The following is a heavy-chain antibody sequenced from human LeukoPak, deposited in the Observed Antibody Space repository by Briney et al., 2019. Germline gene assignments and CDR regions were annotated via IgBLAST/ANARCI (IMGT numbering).Heavy chain of an antibody. CDR3: ARDISPGYSSSWGDAFDI. J-gene: IGHJ3*02. D-gene: IGHD6-13*01. CDR1: GGSISSYY. CDR2: IYYSGST. V-gene: IGHV4-59*12. Sequence: SETLSLTCTVSGGSISSYYWSWIRQRPGKGLEWSGYIYYSGSTNYNPSLKSRVTMSVDTSKNQFSLKLSSVTAADTAVYYCARDISPGYSSSWGDAFDIWGQGTMVTVSS.